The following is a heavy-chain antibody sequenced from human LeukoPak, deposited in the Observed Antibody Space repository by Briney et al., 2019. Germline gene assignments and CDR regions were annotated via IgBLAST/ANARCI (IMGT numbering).Heavy chain of an antibody. D-gene: IGHD6-6*01. CDR1: GFTFSSYS. CDR3: ASPPSVDSSSPYYFEY. V-gene: IGHV3-21*01. Sequence: GGSLRLSCAASGFTFSSYSIYWVRQAPGKGLEWVSSISSSSRYINYADSVKGRFTISRDNAKNSLFLQMNSLRAEDTAVYYCASPPSVDSSSPYYFEYWGQGTPVTVSS. J-gene: IGHJ4*02. CDR2: ISSSSRYI.